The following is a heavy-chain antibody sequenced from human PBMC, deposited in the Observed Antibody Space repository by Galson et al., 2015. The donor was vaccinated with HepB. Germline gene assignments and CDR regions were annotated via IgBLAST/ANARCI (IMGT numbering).Heavy chain of an antibody. CDR2: ISGSGDST. J-gene: IGHJ4*02. V-gene: IGHV3-23*01. Sequence: SLRLSCAASGFTFSSYAMSWVRQAPGKGLEWVSAISGSGDSTYYADSVKGRFTISRDNSKNTLYLQMNSLRAEDTAVYYCAKDWGRGGIHQYWGQGTLVTVSS. CDR1: GFTFSSYA. CDR3: AKDWGRGGIHQY. D-gene: IGHD3-16*01.